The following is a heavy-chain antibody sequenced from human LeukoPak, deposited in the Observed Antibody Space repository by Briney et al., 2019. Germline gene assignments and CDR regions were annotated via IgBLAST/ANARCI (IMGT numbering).Heavy chain of an antibody. CDR1: GFPFSSYG. CDR2: IRYDGSNK. J-gene: IGHJ5*02. D-gene: IGHD2-15*01. Sequence: GSLRLSCAASGFPFSSYGMHWVRQAPGKGLEWVAFIRYDGSNKYYADSVKGRFTISRDNSKNTLYLQMNSLRAEDTAVYYCATLGVVVVAATHWFDPWGQGTLATVSS. CDR3: ATLGVVVVAATHWFDP. V-gene: IGHV3-30*02.